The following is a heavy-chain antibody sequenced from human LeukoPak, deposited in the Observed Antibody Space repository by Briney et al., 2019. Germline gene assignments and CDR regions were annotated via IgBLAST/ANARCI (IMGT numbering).Heavy chain of an antibody. Sequence: PSETLSLTCAVYGGSFSGYYWSWIRQPPGKGLEWIGEINHSGSTNYNPSLKSRVTVSVDTSKNQFSLKLSSVTAADTAVYYCSRRPSRSRFDYWGQGALGTVSS. V-gene: IGHV4-34*01. CDR3: SRRPSRSRFDY. CDR2: INHSGST. D-gene: IGHD6-19*01. CDR1: GGSFSGYY. J-gene: IGHJ4*02.